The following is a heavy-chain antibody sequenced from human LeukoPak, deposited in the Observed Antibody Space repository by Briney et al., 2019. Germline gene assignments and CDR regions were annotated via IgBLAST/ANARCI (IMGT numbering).Heavy chain of an antibody. Sequence: ASVKVPCKASGGTFSSYAIFWVRQAPGQGLEWMGRIIPIFGTANYAQKFQGRVTITTDESTSTAYMELSSLRSDDTAVYYCAKGGAAAGPRNRWYFALWGRGTLVTVSS. CDR3: AKGGAAAGPRNRWYFAL. CDR2: IIPIFGTA. J-gene: IGHJ2*01. V-gene: IGHV1-69*05. D-gene: IGHD6-13*01. CDR1: GGTFSSYA.